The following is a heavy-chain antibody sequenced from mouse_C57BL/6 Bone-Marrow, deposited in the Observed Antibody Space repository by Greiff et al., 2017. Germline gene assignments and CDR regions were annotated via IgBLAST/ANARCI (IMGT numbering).Heavy chain of an antibody. CDR2: INPRDGST. V-gene: IGHV1-78*01. CDR1: GYTFTDHT. Sequence: VQLQQSDAELVKPGASVKISCKVSGYTFTDHTIHWMKQRPEQGLEWIGYINPRDGSTKYNEQFKGKATLTADKSSSPAYMQLNHRTSEASAVYFCARSGDCSGAWFAYWGQGTLVTVSA. J-gene: IGHJ3*01. CDR3: ARSGDCSGAWFAY.